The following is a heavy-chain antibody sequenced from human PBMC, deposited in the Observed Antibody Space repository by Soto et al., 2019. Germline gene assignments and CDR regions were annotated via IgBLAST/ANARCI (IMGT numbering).Heavy chain of an antibody. J-gene: IGHJ4*02. CDR3: ARDGALDSSGWHPLAFDY. V-gene: IGHV4-31*03. CDR1: GGSISSGGYY. Sequence: SETLSLTCTVSGGSISSGGYYWSWIRQHPRKGLEWIGYIYYSGSTYYNPSLKSRVTISVDTSKNQFSLKLSSVTAADTAVYYCARDGALDSSGWHPLAFDYWGQGTLVTVSS. D-gene: IGHD6-19*01. CDR2: IYYSGST.